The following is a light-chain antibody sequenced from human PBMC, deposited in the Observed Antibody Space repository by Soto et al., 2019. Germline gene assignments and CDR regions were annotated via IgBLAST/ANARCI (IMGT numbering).Light chain of an antibody. CDR3: QQYGSSLT. CDR2: GAS. J-gene: IGKJ4*01. Sequence: EVVLTQSPGTLSLSPGERATLSCRASQSVSSSYFAWYQQKPGHATRLLIYGASSRATGIPDRFSGSGSRTDFTLTISRLEPEDFAVYYCQQYGSSLTLCGGTKVDI. V-gene: IGKV3-20*01. CDR1: QSVSSSY.